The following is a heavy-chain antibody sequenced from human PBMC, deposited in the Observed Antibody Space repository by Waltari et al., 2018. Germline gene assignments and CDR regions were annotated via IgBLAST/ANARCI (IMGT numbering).Heavy chain of an antibody. CDR3: ARAAGNKRYYYMDV. CDR2: INPNRGGT. V-gene: IGHV1-2*02. D-gene: IGHD1-1*01. Sequence: QVQLVQSGAEVKKPGASVKVSCKASGYTFTGYYMHWVRQAPGQGLEWMGWINPNRGGTNNEQKCQGRGTMTRETSISTAYMELSRLRSDDTAVYYCARAAGNKRYYYMDVWGKGTTVTVSS. CDR1: GYTFTGYY. J-gene: IGHJ6*03.